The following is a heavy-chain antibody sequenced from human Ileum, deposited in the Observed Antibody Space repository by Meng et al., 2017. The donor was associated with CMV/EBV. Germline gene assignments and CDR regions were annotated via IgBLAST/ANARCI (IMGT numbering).Heavy chain of an antibody. CDR3: ARSHSLGGNRPFDY. V-gene: IGHV1-69*01. CDR2: ITPKSGTA. CDR1: GNFSNDR. D-gene: IGHD3-16*01. J-gene: IGHJ4*02. Sequence: GNFSNDRIAWMGQAPGQGLEGVGGITPKSGTADYARSCEERVTINSDESTSTAYMELSSLRSEDTAVYYCARSHSLGGNRPFDYWGQGTLVTVSS.